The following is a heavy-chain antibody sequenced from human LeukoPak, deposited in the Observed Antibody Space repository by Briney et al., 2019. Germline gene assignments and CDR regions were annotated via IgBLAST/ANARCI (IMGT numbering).Heavy chain of an antibody. CDR2: ISGSGGST. D-gene: IGHD3-22*01. Sequence: GGTLRLSCAASGFTFSSYGMSWVRQAPGKGLEWVSAISGSGGSTYYADSVKGRFTISRDNSKNTLYLQMNSLRAEDTAVYYCAKELRRGGYYVFSVDYWGQGTLVTVSS. J-gene: IGHJ4*02. CDR1: GFTFSSYG. CDR3: AKELRRGGYYVFSVDY. V-gene: IGHV3-23*01.